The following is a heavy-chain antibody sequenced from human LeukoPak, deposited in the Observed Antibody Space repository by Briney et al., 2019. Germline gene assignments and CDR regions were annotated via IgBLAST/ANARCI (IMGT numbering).Heavy chain of an antibody. CDR2: TYYRSKWYN. D-gene: IGHD1/OR15-1a*01. V-gene: IGHV6-1*01. CDR3: ARGVAWNRPKTYYYYYYMDV. Sequence: SQTLSLTCAISGDSVSSNSAAWNWIRQSPSRGLEWLGRTYYRSKWYNDYAVSVKSRITINPDTSKNQFSLQLNSVTPEDTAVYYCARGVAWNRPKTYYYYYYMDVWGKGTTVTVSS. CDR1: GDSVSSNSAA. J-gene: IGHJ6*03.